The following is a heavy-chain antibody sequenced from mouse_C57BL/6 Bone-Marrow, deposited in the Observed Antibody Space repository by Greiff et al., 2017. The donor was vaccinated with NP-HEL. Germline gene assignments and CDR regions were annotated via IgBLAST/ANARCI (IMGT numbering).Heavy chain of an antibody. V-gene: IGHV5-6*01. CDR1: GFTFSSYG. D-gene: IGHD1-1*01. CDR2: ISSGGSYT. J-gene: IGHJ2*01. CDR3: ARVFITTVGDPYFDY. Sequence: EVKLQESGGDLVKPGGSLKLSCAASGFTFSSYGMSWVRQTPDKRLEWVATISSGGSYTYYPDSVKGRFTISRDNAKNTLYLQMSSLKSEDTAMYYCARVFITTVGDPYFDYWGQGTTLTVSS.